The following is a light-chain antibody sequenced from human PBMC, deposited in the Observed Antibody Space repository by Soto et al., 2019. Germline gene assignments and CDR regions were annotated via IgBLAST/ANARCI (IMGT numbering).Light chain of an antibody. J-gene: IGLJ1*01. CDR1: SSSIGAGYY. CDR2: ATS. Sequence: SALTQPPSASGPTGQTVSISCTGSSSSIGAGYYVHWSQQLPGTAPKLSIYATSNRPSGVHDRFSGSKSGISASLAITGLQADDEADYYCQSYESSSLSGFVVGSGTKVTVL. V-gene: IGLV1-40*01. CDR3: QSYESSSLSGFV.